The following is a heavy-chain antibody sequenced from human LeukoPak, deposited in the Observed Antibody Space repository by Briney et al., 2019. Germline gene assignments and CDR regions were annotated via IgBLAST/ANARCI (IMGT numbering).Heavy chain of an antibody. V-gene: IGHV4-34*01. Sequence: NPSETLSLTCAVYGGSFSGYYWSWIRQPPGKGLEWIGEINHSGSTNYNPSLKSRVTISVDKSKNQFSLKLSSVTAADTAVYYCASEAAAGTLGYWGQGTLVTVSS. CDR1: GGSFSGYY. D-gene: IGHD6-13*01. J-gene: IGHJ4*02. CDR2: INHSGST. CDR3: ASEAAAGTLGY.